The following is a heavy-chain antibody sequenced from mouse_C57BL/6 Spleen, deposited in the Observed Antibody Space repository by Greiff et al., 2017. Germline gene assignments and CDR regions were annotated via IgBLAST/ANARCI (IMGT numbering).Heavy chain of an antibody. D-gene: IGHD1-1*01. Sequence: EVNVVESGGGLVKPGGSLKLSCAASGFTFSSYAMSWVRQTPEKRLEWVATISDGGSYTYYPDNVKGRFTISRDNAKNNLYLQMRHLKSEDTAMYYCARGLRGFAYWGQGTLVTVSA. V-gene: IGHV5-4*03. CDR2: ISDGGSYT. J-gene: IGHJ3*01. CDR1: GFTFSSYA. CDR3: ARGLRGFAY.